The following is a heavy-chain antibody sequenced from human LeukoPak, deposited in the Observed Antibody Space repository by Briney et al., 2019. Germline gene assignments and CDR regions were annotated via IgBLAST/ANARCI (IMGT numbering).Heavy chain of an antibody. Sequence: GGSLRLSCAASGFTFSTYAMHRVRQAPGKGLEWVSVISYDGRNKHYADSVKGRFTISRDNSKNTLFLQMNSLRAEDTAVYYCARGLPGGFVGFSSSWYPLDYWGQGALVTVSS. CDR2: ISYDGRNK. CDR1: GFTFSTYA. CDR3: ARGLPGGFVGFSSSWYPLDY. D-gene: IGHD6-13*01. J-gene: IGHJ4*02. V-gene: IGHV3-30*04.